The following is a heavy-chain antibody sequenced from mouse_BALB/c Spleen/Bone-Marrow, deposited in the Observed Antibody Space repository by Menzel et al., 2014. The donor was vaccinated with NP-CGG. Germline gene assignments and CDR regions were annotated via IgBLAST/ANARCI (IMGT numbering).Heavy chain of an antibody. CDR2: ISSVGSYT. J-gene: IGHJ2*01. Sequence: EVQLVESGGDLVKPGGSLKLSCAASGFTFSNYGMSWVRQTPDKRLEWVATISSVGSYTYYPDSVKGRFTISRDNAKNTLFLQMSSLKSEDTAMYYCARRGTGTGSYYFDYWGQDTILTVSS. D-gene: IGHD4-1*01. CDR1: GFTFSNYG. CDR3: ARRGTGTGSYYFDY. V-gene: IGHV5-6*01.